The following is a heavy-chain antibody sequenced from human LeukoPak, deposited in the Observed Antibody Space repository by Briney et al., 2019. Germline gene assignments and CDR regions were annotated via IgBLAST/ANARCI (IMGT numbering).Heavy chain of an antibody. Sequence: GGSLRLSCAASGFTFSSYAMTWVRQAPGKGLEWISAISANGGGTYYADSVKGRFTISRDNSKNTLYLQMNSLRAEDTAVYYCARDPEHYGSGSYLDYWGQGSLVTVSS. D-gene: IGHD3-10*01. J-gene: IGHJ4*02. CDR2: ISANGGGT. CDR3: ARDPEHYGSGSYLDY. CDR1: GFTFSSYA. V-gene: IGHV3-23*01.